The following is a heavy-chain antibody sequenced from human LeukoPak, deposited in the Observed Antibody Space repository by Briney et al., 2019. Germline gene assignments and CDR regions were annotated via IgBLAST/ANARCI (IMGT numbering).Heavy chain of an antibody. V-gene: IGHV3-15*01. CDR3: ATYYYGSGNYYSPNTIFDH. Sequence: GGSLRLSCRASVSTFTNAYMSWVRQAPGKGLEWVGRIKNNIAGGTSDYAAPVKGRFTISRDDSKNTLFLQMESLEIDDTAIYYCATYYYGSGNYYSPNTIFDHWGQGTLVTVSS. D-gene: IGHD3-10*01. J-gene: IGHJ4*02. CDR2: IKNNIAGGTS. CDR1: VSTFTNAY.